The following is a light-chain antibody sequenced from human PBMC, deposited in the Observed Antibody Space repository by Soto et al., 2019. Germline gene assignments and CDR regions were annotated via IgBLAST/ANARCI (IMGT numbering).Light chain of an antibody. J-gene: IGKJ2*01. CDR1: QSVSSD. Sequence: EIVMTQSPATLSVSPGERVTLSCRASQSVSSDLAWYQYKPGQAPRLLIYGASTRATGTPARFSGSGSGPAFSLSISSLQSEDFAVYYCLQYNDWPPKQYTFGQGTKLEIK. V-gene: IGKV3-15*01. CDR3: LQYNDWPPKQYT. CDR2: GAS.